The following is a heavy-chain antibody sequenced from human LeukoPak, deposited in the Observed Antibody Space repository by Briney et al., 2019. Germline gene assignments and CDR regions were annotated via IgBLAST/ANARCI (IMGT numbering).Heavy chain of an antibody. CDR2: SNPNSGGK. V-gene: IGHV1-2*06. J-gene: IGHJ6*02. Sequence: ASVKVSCKASGYTFTWYFMHWVGQAAGQGGEGMGRSNPNSGGKNYAQKFQDGVTMTRDTSISTAYMELSRLRYDDTAVYYCARDGRPKIMDVWGQGTPVTVSS. CDR1: GYTFTWYF. CDR3: ARDGRPKIMDV.